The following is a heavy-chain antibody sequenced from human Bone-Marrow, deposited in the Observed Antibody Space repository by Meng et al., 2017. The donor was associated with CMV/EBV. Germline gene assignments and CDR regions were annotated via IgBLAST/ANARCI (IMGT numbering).Heavy chain of an antibody. V-gene: IGHV3-21*01. D-gene: IGHD6-19*01. CDR2: ISSSSSYI. J-gene: IGHJ6*02. CDR3: ARAASDSSGWYLGYYYYYGMDV. CDR1: GFTFSSYS. Sequence: GGSLRLACAASGFTFSSYSMNWVRQAPGKGLEWVSSISSSSSYIYYADSVKGRFTISRDNAKNSLYLQMNSLRAEDTAVYYCARAASDSSGWYLGYYYYYGMDVWGQGTTVTGSS.